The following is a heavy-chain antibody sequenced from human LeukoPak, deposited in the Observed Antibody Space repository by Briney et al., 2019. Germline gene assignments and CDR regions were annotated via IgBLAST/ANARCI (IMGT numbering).Heavy chain of an antibody. CDR2: INHSGST. CDR1: GGSFSGYY. D-gene: IGHD6-13*01. Sequence: NPSETLSLTCAVYGGSFSGYYWSWIRQPPGKGLEWIGEINHSGSTNYNPSPKSRVTISVDTSKNQFSLKLSSVTAADTAVYYCARGIRNRAAAGVQPRPNNWFDPWGQGTLVTVSS. CDR3: ARGIRNRAAAGVQPRPNNWFDP. V-gene: IGHV4-34*01. J-gene: IGHJ5*02.